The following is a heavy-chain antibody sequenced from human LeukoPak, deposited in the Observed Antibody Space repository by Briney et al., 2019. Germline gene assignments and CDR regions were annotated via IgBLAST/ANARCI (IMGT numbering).Heavy chain of an antibody. Sequence: ASVKVSCKASGGTFSSYAISWLRQAPGQGLEWMGGIIPIFGTANYAQKFQGRVTITTDESTSTAYMELSSLRSEDTAVYYCARESSRSSGDYLYYFDYWGQGTLVTVSS. CDR1: GGTFSSYA. V-gene: IGHV1-69*05. CDR2: IIPIFGTA. J-gene: IGHJ4*02. D-gene: IGHD4-17*01. CDR3: ARESSRSSGDYLYYFDY.